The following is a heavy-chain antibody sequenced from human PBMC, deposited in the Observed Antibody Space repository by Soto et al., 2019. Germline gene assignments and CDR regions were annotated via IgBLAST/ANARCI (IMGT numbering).Heavy chain of an antibody. CDR3: ARVSSGWYDH. V-gene: IGHV3-30-3*01. CDR2: IPYDGINK. CDR1: GFTFSRFA. Sequence: QVQLVQSGGGVVQPGRSLRLSCATSGFTFSRFAMHWVRQAPGKGLEWVASIPYDGINKNYADSVKGRFTISRDKSNNTLYVQMTSLRPEDTAVYFCARVSSGWYDHWGQGTLVTVSS. J-gene: IGHJ5*02. D-gene: IGHD3-22*01.